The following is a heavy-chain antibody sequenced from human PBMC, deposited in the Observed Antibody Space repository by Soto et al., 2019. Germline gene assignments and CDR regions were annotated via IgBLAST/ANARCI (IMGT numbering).Heavy chain of an antibody. CDR2: IYSGGST. D-gene: IGHD4-17*01. CDR3: AREEAFDYGGNSDDY. CDR1: GFTVSSNY. V-gene: IGHV3-66*01. J-gene: IGHJ4*02. Sequence: EVQLVESGGGLVQPGGSLRLSCAASGFTVSSNYMSWVRQAPGKGLEWVSVIYSGGSTYYADSVKGRFTISRDNSKNTLYLQMNSLRAEDTAVYYCAREEAFDYGGNSDDYWGQGTLVTVSS.